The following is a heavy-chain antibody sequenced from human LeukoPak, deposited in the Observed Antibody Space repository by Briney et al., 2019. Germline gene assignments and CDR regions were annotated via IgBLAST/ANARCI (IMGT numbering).Heavy chain of an antibody. CDR1: GFTFSSYA. V-gene: IGHV3-30-3*01. Sequence: PGRSLRLFCAASGFTFSSYAMHWVRQAPGKGLEWVAVISYDGSNKYYADSVKGRFTISRDNSKNTLYLQMNSLRAEDTAVYYCARRTPYGMDVWGQGTTVTVSS. CDR2: ISYDGSNK. J-gene: IGHJ6*02. CDR3: ARRTPYGMDV.